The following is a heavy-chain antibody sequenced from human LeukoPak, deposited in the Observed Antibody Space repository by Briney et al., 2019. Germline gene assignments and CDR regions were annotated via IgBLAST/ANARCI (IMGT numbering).Heavy chain of an antibody. Sequence: GGSLRLSCAASGFTFSTYGIHWVRQAPGKGLEWVAVISYDGSNKYCADSVKGRFTISRDNSKNTLYLQMNSLRAEDTAVYYCAKSTHSSGYDDSFDIWGQGTMVTVSS. CDR2: ISYDGSNK. D-gene: IGHD3-22*01. V-gene: IGHV3-30*18. CDR1: GFTFSTYG. CDR3: AKSTHSSGYDDSFDI. J-gene: IGHJ3*02.